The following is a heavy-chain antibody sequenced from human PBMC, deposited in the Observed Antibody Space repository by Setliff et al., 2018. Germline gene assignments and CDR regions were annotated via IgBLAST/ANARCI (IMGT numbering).Heavy chain of an antibody. CDR3: AREQWLDPPGYYYMDV. Sequence: SETLSLTCTVSGGSVNNSHDYWGWIRRPPGKGLEWIGSLFHSGSTYFNPSLKSRVTMSIDTSKNQFSLKLNSVTAADMAVYYCAREQWLDPPGYYYMDVWAKGTTVTVSS. CDR2: LFHSGST. V-gene: IGHV4-39*07. CDR1: GGSVNNSHDY. D-gene: IGHD6-19*01. J-gene: IGHJ6*03.